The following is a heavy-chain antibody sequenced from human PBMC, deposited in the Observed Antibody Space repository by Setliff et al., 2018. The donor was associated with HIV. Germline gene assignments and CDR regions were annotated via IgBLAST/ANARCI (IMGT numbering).Heavy chain of an antibody. V-gene: IGHV1-69*05. J-gene: IGHJ4*02. D-gene: IGHD6-19*01. CDR1: GYTFTSYD. CDR3: ARHFGIAVEARYFDY. Sequence: GASVKVSCKASGYTFTSYDINWVRQAPGQGLEWMGGIIPIFGTANYAQKFQDRLTMTTDTSTTTASMELSSLRSDDTAVYYCARHFGIAVEARYFDYWGQGTLVTVSS. CDR2: IIPIFGTA.